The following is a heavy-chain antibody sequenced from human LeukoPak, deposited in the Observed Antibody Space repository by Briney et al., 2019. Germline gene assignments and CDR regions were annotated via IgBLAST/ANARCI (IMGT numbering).Heavy chain of an antibody. D-gene: IGHD3-10*01. CDR3: ARARSYYGSEDWFDP. J-gene: IGHJ5*02. V-gene: IGHV1-18*01. CDR1: GYTFTSYG. CDR2: ISAYNGNT. Sequence: ASVKVSCKASGYTFTSYGISWVRQAPGQGLEWVGWISAYNGNTNYAQKLQGRVTMTTDTSTSTAYVELRSLRSDDTAVYYCARARSYYGSEDWFDPWGQGTLVTVSS.